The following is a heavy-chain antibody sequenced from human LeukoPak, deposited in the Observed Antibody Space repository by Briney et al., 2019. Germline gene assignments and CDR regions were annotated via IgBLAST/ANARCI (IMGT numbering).Heavy chain of an antibody. J-gene: IGHJ6*04. CDR2: ISYSGRT. D-gene: IGHD3-10*02. V-gene: IGHV4-34*01. CDR1: GGSFSGYY. CDR3: AELGITMIGGV. Sequence: SETLSLTCAVYGGSFSGYYWSWIRQPPGKGLEWIGEISYSGRTNYNPSLKSRVTTSLDTSKNQFSLKLTSVTAADTAVYYCAELGITMIGGVWGKGTTVTISS.